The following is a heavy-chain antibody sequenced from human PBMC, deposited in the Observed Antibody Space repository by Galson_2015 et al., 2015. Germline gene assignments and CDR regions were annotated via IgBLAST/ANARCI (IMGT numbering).Heavy chain of an antibody. D-gene: IGHD6-19*01. CDR1: GFTFSTNA. CDR3: AKDGSPLWLDYFDY. V-gene: IGHV3-23*01. Sequence: SLRLSCAASGFTFSTNAMSWVRQVPGKGPEWVSGISGSGETTNYADSVKGRFTISRDNSKNTLFLQMTSLRVEDTAVYFCAKDGSPLWLDYFDYWGQGTQVTVSS. J-gene: IGHJ4*02. CDR2: ISGSGETT.